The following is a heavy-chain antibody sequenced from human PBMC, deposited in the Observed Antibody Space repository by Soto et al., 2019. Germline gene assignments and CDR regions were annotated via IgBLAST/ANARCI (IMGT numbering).Heavy chain of an antibody. V-gene: IGHV4-34*01. CDR1: GGSFSTYY. CDR3: ARGVEMAATFSYYCAMDV. D-gene: IGHD6-19*01. CDR2: INHRGST. Sequence: QVQLQQWGAGLLKPSETLSLTCAVYGGSFSTYYWSWIRQPPGKGLEWIGEINHRGSTNSNPSLKSRGTISVDTSKNQFSLKLSSVTAADTAVYYCARGVEMAATFSYYCAMDVWGQGTTVTVSS. J-gene: IGHJ6*02.